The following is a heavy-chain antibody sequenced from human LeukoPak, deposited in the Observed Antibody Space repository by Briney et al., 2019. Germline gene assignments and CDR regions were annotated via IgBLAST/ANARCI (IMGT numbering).Heavy chain of an antibody. CDR2: INPSGGST. CDR1: GYTFTSYY. Sequence: ASVKVSCKASGYTFTSYYMHWVRQAPGQGLEWMGIINPSGGSTSYAQKFQGRVTMTRDTSKNQFSLKLSSVTAADTAVYYCARVGPYKITMVRGIMGYFDSWGQGNLVTVSS. J-gene: IGHJ4*02. CDR3: ARVGPYKITMVRGIMGYFDS. D-gene: IGHD3-10*01. V-gene: IGHV1-46*01.